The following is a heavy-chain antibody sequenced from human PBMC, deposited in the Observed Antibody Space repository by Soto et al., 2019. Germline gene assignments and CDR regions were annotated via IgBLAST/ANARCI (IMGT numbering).Heavy chain of an antibody. J-gene: IGHJ3*01. CDR3: ASIYCTSTSCPRGNACDF. CDR2: ISSSGSTK. D-gene: IGHD2-2*01. Sequence: EVQVVESGGGLVQPGGSLRLSCAASEFTFSIYEMNWVRQAPGKGLEWVSYISSSGSTKYYADSVRGRFTISRDNAKNSLYLQMNSLRAEDTAVYYCASIYCTSTSCPRGNACDFWGQGTMVTVSS. CDR1: EFTFSIYE. V-gene: IGHV3-48*03.